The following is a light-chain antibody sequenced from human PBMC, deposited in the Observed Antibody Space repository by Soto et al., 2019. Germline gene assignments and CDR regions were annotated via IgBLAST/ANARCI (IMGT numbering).Light chain of an antibody. Sequence: EIVLTQSPGTLSLSPGERATLSCRASQSVSSSYLAWYQQKPGQAPRLLIYGASSRATGIPDRFSGSGSGTDFTLTISRLEPEDFAVYYCQQYRSSPPYTFGQVIKLEIK. CDR3: QQYRSSPPYT. CDR1: QSVSSSY. J-gene: IGKJ2*01. V-gene: IGKV3-20*01. CDR2: GAS.